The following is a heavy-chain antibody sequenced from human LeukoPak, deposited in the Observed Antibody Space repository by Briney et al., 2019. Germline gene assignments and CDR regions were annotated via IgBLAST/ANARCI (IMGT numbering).Heavy chain of an antibody. V-gene: IGHV3-53*01. CDR1: GFTVSSNY. CDR2: IYSGGST. Sequence: PGGSLRLSCAASGFTVSSNYMSWVRQAPGKGLEWVSVIYSGGSTYYADSVKGRFTISRDNSKNTLYLQMNSLRAEDTAVYYCARAESSNWYWYFDLWGRGTLVTVSS. D-gene: IGHD6-13*01. J-gene: IGHJ2*01. CDR3: ARAESSNWYWYFDL.